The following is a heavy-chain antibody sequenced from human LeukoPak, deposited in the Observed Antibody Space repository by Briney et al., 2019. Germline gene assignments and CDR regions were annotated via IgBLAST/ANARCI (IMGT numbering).Heavy chain of an antibody. Sequence: GGSLRLSCAASGFTFSSYWMSWVRQAPGKGLEGVANIKQDGSEKYYVDSVKGRFTISRDNAKNSLYLQMNSLRAEDTAVYYCANADFYYYMDVWGKGTTVTVSS. CDR3: ANADFYYYMDV. V-gene: IGHV3-7*01. D-gene: IGHD3-3*01. CDR2: IKQDGSEK. CDR1: GFTFSSYW. J-gene: IGHJ6*03.